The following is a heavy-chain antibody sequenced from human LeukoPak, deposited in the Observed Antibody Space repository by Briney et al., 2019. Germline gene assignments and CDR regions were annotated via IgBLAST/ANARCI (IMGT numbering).Heavy chain of an antibody. CDR1: GGTFSSYA. D-gene: IGHD6-13*01. Sequence: SVKVSCKASGGTFSSYAISWVRQAPGQGLEWMGGIIPIFGTANYAQKFQGRVTITADESTSTAYMEPSSLRSEDTAVYYCARGRDVPPIAAAGHYYYYYMDVWGKGTTVTVSS. CDR3: ARGRDVPPIAAAGHYYYYYMDV. J-gene: IGHJ6*03. CDR2: IIPIFGTA. V-gene: IGHV1-69*13.